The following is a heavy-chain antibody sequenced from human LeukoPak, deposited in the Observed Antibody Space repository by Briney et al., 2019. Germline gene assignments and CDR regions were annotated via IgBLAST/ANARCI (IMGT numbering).Heavy chain of an antibody. CDR3: ARATYDFWSGHHYGMDV. V-gene: IGHV4-39*01. CDR1: GGSISSSSYY. CDR2: IYYSGST. D-gene: IGHD3-3*01. Sequence: SETLSLTCTVSGGSISSSSYYWGWIRQPPGKGLEWIGSIYYSGSTYYNPSLKSRFTISVDTSKNQFSLKLSSVTAADTAVYYCARATYDFWSGHHYGMDVWGQGTTVTVSS. J-gene: IGHJ6*02.